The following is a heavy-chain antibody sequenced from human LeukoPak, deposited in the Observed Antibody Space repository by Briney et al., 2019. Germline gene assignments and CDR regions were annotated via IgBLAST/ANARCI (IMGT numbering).Heavy chain of an antibody. J-gene: IGHJ4*02. CDR2: IYYSGST. D-gene: IGHD2-2*03. V-gene: IGHV4-59*01. CDR1: GGTISAYY. CDR3: ARGRKQWIY. Sequence: SETLSLTCAVSGGTISAYYWSWIRQPPGKGLEWIGYIYYSGSTNYNPSLKSRITISVDTSKNQFSLKLSSVTAADTAVYYCARGRKQWIYWGQGTLVTVSS.